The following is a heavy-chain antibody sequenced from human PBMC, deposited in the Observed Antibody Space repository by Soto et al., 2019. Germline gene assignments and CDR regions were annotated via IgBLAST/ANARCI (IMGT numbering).Heavy chain of an antibody. CDR3: ARVRITMGRGVIINYYCMDV. CDR2: IYYSGST. D-gene: IGHD3-10*01. V-gene: IGHV4-31*03. J-gene: IGHJ6*02. Sequence: TLSLNCTVSGGSISSGGYYWSWIRQHPGKGLEWIGYIYYSGSTYYNPSLKSRVTISVDTSKNQFSLKLSSVTAADTAVYYCARVRITMGRGVIINYYCMDVWGQGTTVTVSS. CDR1: GGSISSGGYY.